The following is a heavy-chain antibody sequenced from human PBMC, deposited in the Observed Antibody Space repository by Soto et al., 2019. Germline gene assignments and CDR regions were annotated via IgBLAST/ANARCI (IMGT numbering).Heavy chain of an antibody. CDR1: GGSISSGGYY. CDR3: ARARGITGTIGMDV. V-gene: IGHV4-31*03. CDR2: IYYSGST. J-gene: IGHJ6*02. Sequence: SETLSLTCTVSGGSISSGGYYWSWIRQHPGKGLEWIGHIYYSGSTYYNPSLKSRVTISVDTSKNQFSLKLSSVTAADTAVYYCARARGITGTIGMDVWGQGTTVTVSS. D-gene: IGHD1-7*01.